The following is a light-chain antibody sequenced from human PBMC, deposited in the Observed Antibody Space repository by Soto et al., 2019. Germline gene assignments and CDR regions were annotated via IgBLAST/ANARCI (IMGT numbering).Light chain of an antibody. V-gene: IGKV3-20*01. J-gene: IGKJ2*01. CDR1: QSVSSSS. CDR2: DAF. Sequence: EIVLTQSPGTLSLSPGERATLSCRASQSVSSSSLAWYQHKPGQAPRLLIYDAFSRATDIPDRFSGSGSGTDFTLTISRLEPEDFAVYYGQHYGSSPPKYTFGQGTKLEI. CDR3: QHYGSSPPKYT.